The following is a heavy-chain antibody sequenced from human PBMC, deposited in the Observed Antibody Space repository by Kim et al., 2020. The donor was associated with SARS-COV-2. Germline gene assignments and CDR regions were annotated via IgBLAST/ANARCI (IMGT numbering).Heavy chain of an antibody. V-gene: IGHV3-21*01. J-gene: IGHJ4*02. D-gene: IGHD1-26*01. CDR3: ARVSVGATELDY. Sequence: YYADSVKGRFTISRDNAKNSLYLQMSSLRAEDTAVYYCARVSVGATELDYWGQGTLVTVSS.